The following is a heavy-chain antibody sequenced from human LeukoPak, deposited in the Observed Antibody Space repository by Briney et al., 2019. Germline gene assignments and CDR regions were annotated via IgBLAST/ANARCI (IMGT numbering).Heavy chain of an antibody. Sequence: GGSVRLSCAASGFTFSSYAMSWVRQAPGKGLEWVSTISGSGGSTYYADSVKGRFTISRDNSKNTLYLQMNSLRAEDTAVYYCAKALGVRGVFDYWGQGTLVTVSS. CDR1: GFTFSSYA. V-gene: IGHV3-23*01. J-gene: IGHJ4*02. D-gene: IGHD3-10*01. CDR2: ISGSGGST. CDR3: AKALGVRGVFDY.